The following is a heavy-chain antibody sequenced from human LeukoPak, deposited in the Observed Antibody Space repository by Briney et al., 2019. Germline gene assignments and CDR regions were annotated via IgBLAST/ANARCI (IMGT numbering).Heavy chain of an antibody. D-gene: IGHD4-23*01. V-gene: IGHV3-30*18. J-gene: IGHJ4*02. CDR1: GFTFRSYG. CDR3: AKGTVAGTLDY. CDR2: ISYDGSNK. Sequence: GGSLRLSCAASGFTFRSYGMHWVRKAPGKGLEWVAVISYDGSNKYYADSVKGRFTISRDNSKNTLYLQMNSLRAEDTAVYYCAKGTVAGTLDYWGQGTLVTVSS.